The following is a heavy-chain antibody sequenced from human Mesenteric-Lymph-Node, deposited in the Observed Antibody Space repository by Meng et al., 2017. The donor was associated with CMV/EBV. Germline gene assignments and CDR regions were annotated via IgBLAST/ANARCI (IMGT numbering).Heavy chain of an antibody. J-gene: IGHJ6*02. CDR1: GFTFSSYW. CDR2: IKQDGSEK. CDR3: ARVDRPSLYTVTSYYYYYYGMDV. V-gene: IGHV3-7*01. Sequence: GESLKISCAASGFTFSSYWMSWVRQAPGKGLEWVANIKQDGSEKYYVDSVKGRFTISRDNAKNSLYLQMNSLRAEDTAVYYCARVDRPSLYTVTSYYYYYYGMDVWGQGTTVTVSS. D-gene: IGHD4-17*01.